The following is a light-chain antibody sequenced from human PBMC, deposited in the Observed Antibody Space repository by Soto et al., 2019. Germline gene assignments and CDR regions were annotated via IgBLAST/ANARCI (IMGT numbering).Light chain of an antibody. V-gene: IGLV1-40*01. Sequence: QAVVTQPPSVSGAPGQRVTIYCTGSSSNIGANYDVHWYQQRPGTAPKLLIFGNSNRPSGVPDRLSGSKSGTSASLAISGLQSEDEDDYYCAEWDDCLDGLHVFGTGTKLTVL. CDR2: GNS. CDR3: AEWDDCLDGLHV. J-gene: IGLJ1*01. CDR1: SSNIGANYD.